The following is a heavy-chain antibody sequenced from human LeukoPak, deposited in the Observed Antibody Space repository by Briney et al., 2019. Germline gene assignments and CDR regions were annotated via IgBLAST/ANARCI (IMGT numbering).Heavy chain of an antibody. CDR3: ARENYFDY. CDR2: IKPDGSEK. CDR1: GFTFSRFW. J-gene: IGHJ4*02. V-gene: IGHV3-7*04. Sequence: AGSLRLSCAASGFTFSRFWMGWVRQAPGKGLEWVANIKPDGSEKNYGDSVRGRFTISRDNARNSLYLQMNSLRAEDTAVYYCARENYFDYWGQGTLVTVSS.